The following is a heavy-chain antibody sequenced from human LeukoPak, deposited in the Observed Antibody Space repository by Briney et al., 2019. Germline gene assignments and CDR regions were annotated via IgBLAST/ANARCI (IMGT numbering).Heavy chain of an antibody. D-gene: IGHD6-19*01. Sequence: SQTLSLTCTVSGGSISSGGYYWSWIRQHPGKGLEWIGYIYYSGSTYYNPSLKSRVTISVDTSKNQFSLKLSSVTAADTAVYYCARIAVAGTGLVYWDQGTLVTVSS. CDR1: GGSISSGGYY. J-gene: IGHJ4*02. V-gene: IGHV4-31*03. CDR2: IYYSGST. CDR3: ARIAVAGTGLVY.